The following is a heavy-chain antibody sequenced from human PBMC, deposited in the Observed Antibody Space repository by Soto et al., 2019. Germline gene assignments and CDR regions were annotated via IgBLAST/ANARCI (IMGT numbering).Heavy chain of an antibody. Sequence: LLGGSLRLSCAASGFTFNSYALNWVRQAPGKGLEWVSGISWNSGSIGYADSVKGRFTISRDNAKNSLYLQMNSLRAEDTALYYCAKGQLKSLTYGMDVWGQGTTVTVSS. D-gene: IGHD3-10*01. CDR3: AKGQLKSLTYGMDV. J-gene: IGHJ6*02. CDR1: GFTFNSYA. V-gene: IGHV3-9*01. CDR2: ISWNSGSI.